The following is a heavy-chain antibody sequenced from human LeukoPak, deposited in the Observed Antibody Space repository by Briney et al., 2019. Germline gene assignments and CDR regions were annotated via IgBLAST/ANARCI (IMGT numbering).Heavy chain of an antibody. Sequence: PGGSLRLSCAASGFTFNTHSMNWVRQAPGKGLEWVSAISGSGGSTYYADSVKGRFTISRDNSKNTLYLQMNSLRAEDTAVYYCAKDEYSNSFDYWGQGTLVTVSS. CDR3: AKDEYSNSFDY. V-gene: IGHV3-23*01. CDR1: GFTFNTHS. D-gene: IGHD6-6*01. CDR2: ISGSGGST. J-gene: IGHJ4*02.